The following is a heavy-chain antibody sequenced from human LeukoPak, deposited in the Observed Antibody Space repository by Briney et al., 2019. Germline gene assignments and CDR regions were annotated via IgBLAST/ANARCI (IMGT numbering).Heavy chain of an antibody. J-gene: IGHJ4*02. Sequence: PGGSLRLPCAASGFTFKNYWMTWVRQAPGKGLEWVANIKHDGSEKNYVDSVKGRFTISRDNAKNSLSLQMNSLRAEDTALYYCARVDYTDEGFAYWGQGTLVTVSS. CDR2: IKHDGSEK. CDR1: GFTFKNYW. D-gene: IGHD4-11*01. CDR3: ARVDYTDEGFAY. V-gene: IGHV3-7*01.